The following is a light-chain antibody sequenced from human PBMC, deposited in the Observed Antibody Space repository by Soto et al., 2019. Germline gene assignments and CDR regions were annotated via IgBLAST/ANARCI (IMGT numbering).Light chain of an antibody. Sequence: EIVLTQSPCTLSLSPGERSALSCIASQSLSSSCLAWYQQRPGQAPRLLIYDASTRATGIPDRFSGSGSGTDFTLTISRLEPEDFAVYFCQQCGGAPLTFGGGTKVDIK. CDR3: QQCGGAPLT. CDR2: DAS. CDR1: QSLSSSC. V-gene: IGKV3-20*01. J-gene: IGKJ4*01.